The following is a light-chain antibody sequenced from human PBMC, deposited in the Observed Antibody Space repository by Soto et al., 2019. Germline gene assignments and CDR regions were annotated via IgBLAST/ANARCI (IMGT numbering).Light chain of an antibody. CDR1: QGFRKD. Sequence: AIQMTQSPSSLSASVGDRVTITCRASQGFRKDLGWYQKRPGKAPKLLIYATSNLQPGVPSRFSGSGSGTDFTLTISSLQPEDFATYYCLQDYSYPRTFGQGTKVEIK. CDR3: LQDYSYPRT. V-gene: IGKV1-6*01. CDR2: ATS. J-gene: IGKJ1*01.